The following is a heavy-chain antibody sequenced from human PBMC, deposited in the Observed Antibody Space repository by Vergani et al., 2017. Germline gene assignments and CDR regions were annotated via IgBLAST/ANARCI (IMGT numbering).Heavy chain of an antibody. Sequence: QVQLQQWGGGLLKPSETLSLTCVVNGGSFTSYHWTWIRQSPGEGLEWVGDIDHTGRPDYNPSLKSRLSMLVDNSRNQFSLTLNSVTATDTAIYFCARVNTETNGHLYYYYYMDVWGQGTAVTVS. D-gene: IGHD4-11*01. CDR1: GGSFTSYH. CDR3: ARVNTETNGHLYYYYYMDV. V-gene: IGHV4-34*01. J-gene: IGHJ6*03. CDR2: IDHTGRP.